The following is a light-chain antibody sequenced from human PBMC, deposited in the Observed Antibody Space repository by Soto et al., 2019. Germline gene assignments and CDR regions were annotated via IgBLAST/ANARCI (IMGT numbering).Light chain of an antibody. Sequence: QSALAQPASVSGSPEQSITISCPGSSNNIGTYEYFCWHQHHPRRSPRLIIFWVNDRPSGICDRFTDSKSCNTTPLTISLLQLEDEAVYYCSSYTSGRAHPRVFGTGTKVTLL. V-gene: IGLV2-14*01. CDR1: SNNIGTYEY. J-gene: IGLJ1*01. CDR2: WVN. CDR3: SSYTSGRAHPRV.